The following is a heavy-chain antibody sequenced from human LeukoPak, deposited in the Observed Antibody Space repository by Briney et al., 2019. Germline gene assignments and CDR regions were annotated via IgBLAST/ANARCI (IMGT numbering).Heavy chain of an antibody. J-gene: IGHJ4*02. CDR2: ISSTGRTI. V-gene: IGHV3-23*01. D-gene: IGHD2/OR15-2a*01. CDR3: AKRHGLIDTRHFDY. CDR1: GFTFTNYG. Sequence: GGSLRLSCAALGFTFTNYGISWVRQAPGKGLEWVSAISSTGRTIYYAESVKGRFTISRDDSKNTVYLQMNSLRAEDTAVYYCAKRHGLIDTRHFDYWGQGTLVTVSS.